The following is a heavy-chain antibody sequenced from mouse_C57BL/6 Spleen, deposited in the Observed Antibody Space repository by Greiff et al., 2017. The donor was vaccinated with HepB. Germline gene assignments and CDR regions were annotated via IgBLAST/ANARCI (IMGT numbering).Heavy chain of an antibody. V-gene: IGHV1-20*01. J-gene: IGHJ4*01. Sequence: EVKLMESGPELVKPGDSVKISCKASGYSFTGYFMNWVMQSHGKSLEWIGRINPYNGDTFYNQKFKGKATLTVDKSSSTAHMELRSLTSEDSAVYYCAIYYDYLYAMDYWGQGTSVTVSS. CDR2: INPYNGDT. D-gene: IGHD2-4*01. CDR1: GYSFTGYF. CDR3: AIYYDYLYAMDY.